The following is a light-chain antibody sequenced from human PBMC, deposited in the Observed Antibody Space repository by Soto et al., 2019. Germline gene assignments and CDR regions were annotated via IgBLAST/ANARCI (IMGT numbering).Light chain of an antibody. CDR2: RNN. CDR1: SSNIGSNY. CDR3: ASWDGSLSGVV. J-gene: IGLJ2*01. V-gene: IGLV1-47*01. Sequence: QSVLTQPPSASGTPGQRVTISCSGSSSNIGSNYVYWYQQLPRTAPKVLMYRNNERPSGVPDRFAGSKSGTSASLAISGLRSEDEADYYCASWDGSLSGVVFGGGTKLTVL.